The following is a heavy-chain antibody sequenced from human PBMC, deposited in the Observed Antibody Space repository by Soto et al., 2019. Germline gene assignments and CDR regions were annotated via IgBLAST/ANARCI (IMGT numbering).Heavy chain of an antibody. J-gene: IGHJ4*02. CDR2: IYYSGST. CDR1: GGSISSDDYY. D-gene: IGHD3-3*01. CDR3: ARMYYDYWSGSKGFFDY. V-gene: IGHV4-30-4*01. Sequence: QVQLQESGPGLVKPSQTLSLTCTVSGGSISSDDYYWSWIRQPPGKGLEWIGYIYYSGSTYHNPSLKSRVTISVDPSKNQFSLKLSSVTAADTAVYYCARMYYDYWSGSKGFFDYWGQGTLVTVSS.